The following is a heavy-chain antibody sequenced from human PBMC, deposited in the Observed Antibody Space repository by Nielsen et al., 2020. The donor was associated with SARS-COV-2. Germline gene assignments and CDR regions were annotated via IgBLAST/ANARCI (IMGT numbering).Heavy chain of an antibody. CDR3: ARDRERELAAFDI. Sequence: WVRQAPGQRLEWMGWINAGNGNTKYSQKFQGRVTITRDTSASTAYMELGSLRSEDTAVYYCARDRERELAAFDIWGQGTMVTVSS. J-gene: IGHJ3*02. D-gene: IGHD1-26*01. V-gene: IGHV1-3*01. CDR2: INAGNGNT.